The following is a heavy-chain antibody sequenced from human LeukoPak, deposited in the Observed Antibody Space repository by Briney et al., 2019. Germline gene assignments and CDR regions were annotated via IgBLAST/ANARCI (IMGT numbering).Heavy chain of an antibody. CDR3: ARGQIGSYGMDV. Sequence: ASVEVSCKASGYTFTGYYIHWVRQAPGQGLEWVGWINPNSGVTNYAQKFQGWVTMTRDTSISTAYMELSRLRSDDTAVYYCARGQIGSYGMDVWGQGTTVTVSS. D-gene: IGHD2-15*01. J-gene: IGHJ6*02. V-gene: IGHV1-2*04. CDR1: GYTFTGYY. CDR2: INPNSGVT.